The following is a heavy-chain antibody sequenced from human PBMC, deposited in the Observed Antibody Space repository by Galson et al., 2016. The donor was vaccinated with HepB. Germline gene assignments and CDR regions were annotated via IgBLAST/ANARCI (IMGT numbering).Heavy chain of an antibody. J-gene: IGHJ2*01. V-gene: IGHV4-59*08. CDR2: ICNSGST. Sequence: ETLSLTCTVSGGSISSHYWSWIRQPPGKGLEWIGYICNSGSTNCNPSLKSRVTTSIDTSKNQFSLKLNSVTAADTAAYSGARRSSGWYDSLASWYFDLWGRGTLVTVSS. CDR3: ARRSSGWYDSLASWYFDL. CDR1: GGSISSHY. D-gene: IGHD6-19*01.